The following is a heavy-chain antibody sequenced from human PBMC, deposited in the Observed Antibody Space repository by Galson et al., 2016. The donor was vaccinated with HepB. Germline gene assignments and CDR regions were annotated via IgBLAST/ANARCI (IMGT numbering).Heavy chain of an antibody. V-gene: IGHV3-23*01. J-gene: IGHJ6*02. CDR1: GFTFSSYA. CDR2: ISGSGVST. CDR3: AKGDGVVTVYYFHGMDV. Sequence: SLRLSCAASGFTFSSYALGWVRQAPGKGLEWVSAISGSGVSTYYADSVKGRFTISRDNSKNTLYLQMNSLRAEDTAVYYCAKGDGVVTVYYFHGMDVWGQGTTVTVSS. D-gene: IGHD2-21*02.